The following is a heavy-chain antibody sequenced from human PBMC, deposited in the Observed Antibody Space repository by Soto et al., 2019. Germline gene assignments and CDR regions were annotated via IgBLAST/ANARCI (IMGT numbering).Heavy chain of an antibody. V-gene: IGHV3-11*06. Sequence: QALLVESGGGLAKPGGSLRLSCAASGFTFSDHYMSWIRQAPGKGLEWISYINPSGTNTDYAESVKGRFTISRDNAENSLYLQMNSLRAEDTALYYCARGHHSMDVWGQGATVTVSS. J-gene: IGHJ6*02. CDR3: ARGHHSMDV. CDR2: INPSGTNT. CDR1: GFTFSDHY.